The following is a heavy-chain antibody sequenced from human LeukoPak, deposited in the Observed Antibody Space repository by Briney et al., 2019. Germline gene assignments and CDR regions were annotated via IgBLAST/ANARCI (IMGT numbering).Heavy chain of an antibody. D-gene: IGHD1-26*01. CDR2: IYHSGST. J-gene: IGHJ5*02. Sequence: PSQTLSLTCAGSVGSISSGGYSWSWIRQPPGKGLEWIGYIYHSGSTYYNPSLKSRVTISVDRSKNQFSLKLSSVTAADTAVYYCARGGVGRLHNWFDPWGQGTLVTVSS. CDR3: ARGGVGRLHNWFDP. V-gene: IGHV4-30-2*01. CDR1: VGSISSGGYS.